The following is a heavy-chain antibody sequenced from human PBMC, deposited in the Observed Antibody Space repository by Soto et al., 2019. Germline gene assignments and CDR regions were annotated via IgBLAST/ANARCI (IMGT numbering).Heavy chain of an antibody. V-gene: IGHV4-59*08. J-gene: IGHJ4*02. CDR2: IYYSGST. D-gene: IGHD3-10*01. Sequence: PSETLSLTCTVSGGSISSHYWCWIRQPPGKGREWIGYIYYSGSTNYNPSLKSRVTISVYTSKNHVALMFCSVAAADSAVYYCARHYGSGGFEFDYWGQGTLVTVSS. CDR3: ARHYGSGGFEFDY. CDR1: GGSISSHY.